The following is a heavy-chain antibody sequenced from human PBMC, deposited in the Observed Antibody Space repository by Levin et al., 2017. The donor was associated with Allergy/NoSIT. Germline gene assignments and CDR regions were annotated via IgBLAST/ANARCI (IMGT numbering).Heavy chain of an antibody. CDR3: ARGNGDYGNWFDP. CDR2: IYHSGST. D-gene: IGHD4-17*01. J-gene: IGHJ5*02. CDR1: GGSISSGGYS. V-gene: IGHV4-30-2*01. Sequence: SETLSLTCAVSGGSISSGGYSWSWIRQPPGKGLEWIGYIYHSGSTYYNPSLKSRVTISVDRSKNQFSLKLSSVTAADTAVYYCARGNGDYGNWFDPWGQGTLVTVSS.